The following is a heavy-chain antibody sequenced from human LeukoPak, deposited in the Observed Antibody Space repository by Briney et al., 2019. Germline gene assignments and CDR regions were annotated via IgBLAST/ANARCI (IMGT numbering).Heavy chain of an antibody. J-gene: IGHJ4*02. D-gene: IGHD6-19*01. Sequence: GESLKLSCKGSGYSFTSYWIGWVRQMPGKDLERMGIIYPGDSDTRYSPSFQGQVTISADKSISTAYLQWSGLKASDTAMYYCARVPGIAVAGPFDYWGQGTLVTVSS. CDR2: IYPGDSDT. CDR1: GYSFTSYW. CDR3: ARVPGIAVAGPFDY. V-gene: IGHV5-51*03.